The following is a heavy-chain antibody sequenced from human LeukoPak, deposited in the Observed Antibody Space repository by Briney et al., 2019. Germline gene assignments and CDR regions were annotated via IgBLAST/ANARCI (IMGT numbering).Heavy chain of an antibody. CDR3: ARDKFHYYGMDV. V-gene: IGHV3-48*03. CDR2: ISSSASTI. CDR1: GFTFSSYE. Sequence: GGSLRLSCAASGFTFSSYEMNWVRQAPGKGLEWVSYISSSASTIYYADSVKGRFTISRDNAKNSLYLQMNGLRAEDAAVYYCARDKFHYYGMDVWGQGTTVTVSS. J-gene: IGHJ6*02.